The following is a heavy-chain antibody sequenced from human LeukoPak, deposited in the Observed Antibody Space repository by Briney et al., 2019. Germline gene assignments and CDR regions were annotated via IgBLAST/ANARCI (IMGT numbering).Heavy chain of an antibody. V-gene: IGHV3-33*06. J-gene: IGHJ4*02. CDR3: AKDRGYGDYAADFDY. D-gene: IGHD4-17*01. CDR1: GFTFSSYG. CDR2: IWYDGSNK. Sequence: SGGSLRLSCAAAGFTFSSYGMHWVRQAPGKGLEWMAVIWYDGSNKYYADSVKGRFTISRDNSKNTLYLQMNSLRAEDTAVYYCAKDRGYGDYAADFDYWGQGTLVTVSS.